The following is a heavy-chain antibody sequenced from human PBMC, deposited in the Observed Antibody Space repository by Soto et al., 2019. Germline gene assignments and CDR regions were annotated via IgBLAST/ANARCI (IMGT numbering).Heavy chain of an antibody. Sequence: SLTCTVSGGSISSGGYYWSWIRQHPGKGLEWIGYIYYSGSTYYNPSLKSRVTISVDTSKNQFSLKLSSVTAADTAVYYCARDRRYCSGGSCYYYYGMDVWGQGTTVTVSS. V-gene: IGHV4-31*03. CDR3: ARDRRYCSGGSCYYYYGMDV. CDR1: GGSISSGGYY. CDR2: IYYSGST. D-gene: IGHD2-15*01. J-gene: IGHJ6*02.